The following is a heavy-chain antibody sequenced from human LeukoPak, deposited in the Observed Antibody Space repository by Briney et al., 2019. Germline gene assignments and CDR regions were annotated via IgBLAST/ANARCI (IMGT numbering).Heavy chain of an antibody. Sequence: GGSLRLSCAASGVTFSSYAMSWVRQAPGKGLEWVSDISGSGGSTYYADYGQGPFTIARDNSKNTLYLQMNSLRAEDTAVYYCAKDEDSDFIVAYFDYWGQGTLVTVSS. CDR1: GVTFSSYA. J-gene: IGHJ4*02. V-gene: IGHV3-23*01. CDR2: ISGSGGST. CDR3: AKDEDSDFIVAYFDY. D-gene: IGHD1-26*01.